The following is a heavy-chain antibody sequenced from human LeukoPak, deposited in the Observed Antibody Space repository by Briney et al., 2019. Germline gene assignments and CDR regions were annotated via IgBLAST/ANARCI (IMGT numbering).Heavy chain of an antibody. J-gene: IGHJ4*02. CDR2: ISAYNGNT. V-gene: IGHV1-18*01. D-gene: IGHD6-13*01. CDR1: GYTFTSYG. Sequence: ASVKVSCKASGYTFTSYGISWVRQAHGQGLEWMGWISAYNGNTNYAQKLQGRVTMTTDTSTSTAYVELRSLRSDDTAVYYCARDLGLRQQLVPVDYWGQGTLVTVSS. CDR3: ARDLGLRQQLVPVDY.